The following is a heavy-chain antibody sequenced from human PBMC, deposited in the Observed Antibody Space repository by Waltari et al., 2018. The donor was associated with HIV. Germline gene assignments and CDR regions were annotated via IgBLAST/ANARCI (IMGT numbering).Heavy chain of an antibody. CDR1: GGSFSDYY. V-gene: IGHV4-34*01. D-gene: IGHD6-19*01. J-gene: IGHJ2*01. CDR3: ARGLRGSGWSPYFDV. CDR2: SNHFGNS. Sequence: QVQLQQWGAGVLKPSETLSLTCAVYGGSFSDYYWTWIRQPPGKGLEWIGESNHFGNSNQNPSLKSRVTISVDTSKKQFSRKLRSVTAADTTVYYCARGLRGSGWSPYFDVWGRGTLVTVSS.